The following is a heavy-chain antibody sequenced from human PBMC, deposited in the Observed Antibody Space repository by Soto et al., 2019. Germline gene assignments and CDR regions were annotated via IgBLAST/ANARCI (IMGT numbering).Heavy chain of an antibody. V-gene: IGHV3-23*01. Sequence: PGGSLRLSCAASGFTFSSYAMSWVRQTPGKGLEWVSGVLGGGGSTFYADSVKGRFTISRDNSKNTLYVQMSSLRAEDTAIYYCARKGPPRDAFDIWGQGTMVTVSS. CDR3: ARKGPPRDAFDI. CDR2: VLGGGGST. J-gene: IGHJ3*02. CDR1: GFTFSSYA.